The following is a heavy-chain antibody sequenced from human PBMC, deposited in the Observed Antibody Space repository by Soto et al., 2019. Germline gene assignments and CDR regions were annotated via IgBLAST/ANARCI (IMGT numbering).Heavy chain of an antibody. Sequence: SETLSLTCTVSGGSISSGGYYWSWIRQHPGKGLEWIGYIYYSGSTYYNPSLKSRVTISVDTSKNQFSLKLSSVTAADTAVYYCAEYQLLYNWFDPWGQGTLVTVSS. CDR3: AEYQLLYNWFDP. CDR2: IYYSGST. V-gene: IGHV4-31*03. CDR1: GGSISSGGYY. J-gene: IGHJ5*02. D-gene: IGHD2-2*01.